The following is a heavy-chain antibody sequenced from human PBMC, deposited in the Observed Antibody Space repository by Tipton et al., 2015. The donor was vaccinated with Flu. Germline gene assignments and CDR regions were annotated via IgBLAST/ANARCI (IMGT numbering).Heavy chain of an antibody. CDR2: IYYSGST. Sequence: TLSLTCTVPGGSISSYYWSWIRQPPGKGLEWIGSIYYSGSTYYNPSLKSRVTISVDTSKNQFSLKLSSVTAADTAVYYCARVGTAMFDPWGQGTLVTVSS. V-gene: IGHV4-39*07. J-gene: IGHJ5*02. CDR1: GGSISSYY. D-gene: IGHD5-18*01. CDR3: ARVGTAMFDP.